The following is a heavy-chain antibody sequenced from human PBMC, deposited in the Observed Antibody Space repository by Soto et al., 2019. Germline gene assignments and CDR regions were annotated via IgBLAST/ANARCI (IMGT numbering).Heavy chain of an antibody. J-gene: IGHJ6*02. V-gene: IGHV3-30*03. CDR3: VRFFDYYGMDV. D-gene: IGHD3-3*01. Sequence: QVQLVESGGGVVQPGGSLRLSCVGSGFTFSNSGMHWVRQAPGKGLEWVAVLAYDGSEKYYADSVKGRFTISRDNSKNTLYLQMNSLRVEDTAVYYCVRFFDYYGMDVWGQGTTVTVSS. CDR2: LAYDGSEK. CDR1: GFTFSNSG.